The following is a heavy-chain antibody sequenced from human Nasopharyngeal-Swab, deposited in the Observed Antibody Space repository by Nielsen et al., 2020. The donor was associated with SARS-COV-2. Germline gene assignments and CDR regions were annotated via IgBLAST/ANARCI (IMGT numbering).Heavy chain of an antibody. CDR1: GFTFSSYW. Sequence: GGSLRLSCAASGFTFSSYWMHWVRQAPGKGLMWVSRINSDGSSTTYADSVKGRFTISRDNAKNTLYLQMNSLRAEDTAVYYCARAGNGGYVPPDYWGQGTLVTVSS. CDR2: INSDGSST. J-gene: IGHJ4*02. D-gene: IGHD5-12*01. CDR3: ARAGNGGYVPPDY. V-gene: IGHV3-74*01.